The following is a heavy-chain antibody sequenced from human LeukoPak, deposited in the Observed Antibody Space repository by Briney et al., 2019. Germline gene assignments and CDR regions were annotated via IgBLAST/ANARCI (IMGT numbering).Heavy chain of an antibody. V-gene: IGHV3-53*01. CDR3: AKGHCTNGICWLD. D-gene: IGHD2-8*01. J-gene: IGHJ4*02. CDR1: GFTVSSTY. CDR2: LYSAGST. Sequence: QPGGSLRLSCAASGFTVSSTYMSWVRQAPGKGLEWVSILYSAGSTYYADSVKGRFTISRDNSKNTLYLQMNSLRAEDTAVYYCAKGHCTNGICWLDWGQGTLVTVSS.